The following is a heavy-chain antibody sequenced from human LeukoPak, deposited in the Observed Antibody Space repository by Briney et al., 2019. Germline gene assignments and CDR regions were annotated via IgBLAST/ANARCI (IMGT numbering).Heavy chain of an antibody. V-gene: IGHV4-39*01. CDR3: ARGGRAAGTFAY. CDR1: GGSISSSSYY. Sequence: SETLSLTCTVSGGSISSSSYYWGWIRQPPGKGLEWIGSIYYSGSTYYNPSLKSRVTISVDTSKNQFSLKLSSVTAADTAVYYCARGGRAAGTFAYSGHGILVTVSS. J-gene: IGHJ4*01. CDR2: IYYSGST. D-gene: IGHD6-13*01.